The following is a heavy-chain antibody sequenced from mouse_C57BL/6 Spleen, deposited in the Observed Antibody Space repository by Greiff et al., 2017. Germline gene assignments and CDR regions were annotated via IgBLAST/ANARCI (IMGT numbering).Heavy chain of an antibody. D-gene: IGHD2-1*01. CDR1: GYAFSSSW. J-gene: IGHJ4*01. CDR3: YYYAVTSSYYYAMDY. CDR2: IYPGDGDT. V-gene: IGHV1-82*01. Sequence: QVQLQQSGPELVKPGASVKISCKASGYAFSSSWMNWVKQRPGKGLEWIGRIYPGDGDTNYNGKFKGKATLTADKSSSTAYMQLSSLTSEDSAVYVCYYYAVTSSYYYAMDYWGQGTSVTVSS.